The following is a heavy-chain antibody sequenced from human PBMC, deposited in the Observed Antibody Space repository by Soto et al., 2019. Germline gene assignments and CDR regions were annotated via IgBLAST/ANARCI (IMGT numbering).Heavy chain of an antibody. CDR2: IYYSGST. D-gene: IGHD3-10*01. V-gene: IGHV4-39*01. J-gene: IGHJ6*03. CDR3: ARQEVGSGSSGPPYYYYMDV. Sequence: SETLSLTCTVSGGSISSSSYYWGWIRQPPGKGLEWIGSIYYSGSTYYNPSLKSRVTISVDTSKNQFSLKLSSVTAADTAVYYCARQEVGSGSSGPPYYYYMDVWGKGTTVTVSS. CDR1: GGSISSSSYY.